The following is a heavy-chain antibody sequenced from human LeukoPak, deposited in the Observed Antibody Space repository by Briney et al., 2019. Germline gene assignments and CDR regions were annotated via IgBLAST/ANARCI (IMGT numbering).Heavy chain of an antibody. CDR3: ASRPYDFWSGYSDTQYYYYGMDV. V-gene: IGHV1-69*13. Sequence: GASVKVSCKASGGTFSSYAISWVRQAPGQGLEWMGGIIPIFGTANYAQKFQGRVTITADESTSTAYMELSSLRSEDTAVYYCASRPYDFWSGYSDTQYYYYGMDVWGQGTTVTVSS. D-gene: IGHD3-3*01. CDR2: IIPIFGTA. J-gene: IGHJ6*02. CDR1: GGTFSSYA.